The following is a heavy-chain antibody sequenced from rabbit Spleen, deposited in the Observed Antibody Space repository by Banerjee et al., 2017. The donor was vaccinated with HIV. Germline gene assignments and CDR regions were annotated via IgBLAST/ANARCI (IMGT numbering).Heavy chain of an antibody. D-gene: IGHD8-1*01. CDR2: IYTGSGST. Sequence: QEQLMESGGGLVKPGASLTLTCTASGFTLSSHWMWWVRQAPGKGLEWLGTIYTGSGSTYYASWVTGRFTISKTSSTTVDLKLTSLTAADTATYFCARDGAGGSYFALWGQGTLVTVS. CDR1: GFTLSSHW. V-gene: IGHV1S45*01. CDR3: ARDGAGGSYFAL. J-gene: IGHJ4*01.